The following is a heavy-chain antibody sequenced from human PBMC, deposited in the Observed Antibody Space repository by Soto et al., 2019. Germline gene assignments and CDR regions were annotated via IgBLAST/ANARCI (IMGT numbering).Heavy chain of an antibody. J-gene: IGHJ3*02. D-gene: IGHD5-12*01. Sequence: ASVKVSCKASGYTFTSYGISWVRQAPGQGREWMGWISAYNGNTNYAQKLQGRVTMTTDTSTSTAYMELRSLRSDDTAVYYCARVQSLPDGYNIDAFDIWGQGTMVTVSS. CDR1: GYTFTSYG. CDR2: ISAYNGNT. V-gene: IGHV1-18*01. CDR3: ARVQSLPDGYNIDAFDI.